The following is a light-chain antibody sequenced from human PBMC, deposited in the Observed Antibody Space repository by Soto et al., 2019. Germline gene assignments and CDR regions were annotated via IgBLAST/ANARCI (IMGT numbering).Light chain of an antibody. V-gene: IGLV2-14*01. CDR1: SSDVGGYNY. Sequence: QSVLTQPASVSGSPGQSITISCTGSSSDVGGYNYVSWYLQHPGKAPKLMIYDVSNRPSGVSNRFSGSKSGNTASLTISGLQAEDEADYYCSSYTSSSTLVFGGGTQLTVL. CDR3: SSYTSSSTLV. CDR2: DVS. J-gene: IGLJ3*02.